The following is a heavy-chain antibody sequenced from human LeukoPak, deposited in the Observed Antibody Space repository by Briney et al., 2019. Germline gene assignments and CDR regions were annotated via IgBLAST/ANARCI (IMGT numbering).Heavy chain of an antibody. V-gene: IGHV3-74*01. D-gene: IGHD3-22*01. CDR2: INRDGRST. CDR3: ARDLRPYYYDSSGYYYSFEPPGY. J-gene: IGHJ4*02. CDR1: GFTFSNYL. Sequence: GGSLRLSCTASGFTFSNYLMHWVRQAPGEGPVWVSRINRDGRSTSYAESMKGRFTISRDDAKNTLYLQMNSLRAEDTAVYYCARDLRPYYYDSSGYYYSFEPPGYWGQGTLVTVSS.